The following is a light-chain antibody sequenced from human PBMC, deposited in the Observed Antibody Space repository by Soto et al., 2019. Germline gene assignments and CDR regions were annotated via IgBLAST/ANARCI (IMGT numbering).Light chain of an antibody. V-gene: IGKV3-15*01. CDR1: QSVSSN. Sequence: EIVLTQSPGTLSLSPGERATLPCRASQSVSSNLAWYQQKPGQAPRLLIYGASTRATGIPARFSGSGSGTEFALTISSLQSEDFAVYYCQQYKNWPRTFGQGTKVDIK. CDR2: GAS. CDR3: QQYKNWPRT. J-gene: IGKJ1*01.